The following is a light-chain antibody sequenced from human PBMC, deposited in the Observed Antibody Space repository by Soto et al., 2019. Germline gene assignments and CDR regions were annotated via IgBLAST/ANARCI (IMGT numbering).Light chain of an antibody. Sequence: IQMTQSPFSLSASVGDRVTITCRASQSISRDLNWYQQKPGKAPNLLIYAASTLESGVPSRFSGSGSGTEFTLTISSLQPDDFATYYCQHYNSYSEAFGQGTKVDIK. CDR2: AAS. CDR1: QSISRD. J-gene: IGKJ1*01. V-gene: IGKV1-5*01. CDR3: QHYNSYSEA.